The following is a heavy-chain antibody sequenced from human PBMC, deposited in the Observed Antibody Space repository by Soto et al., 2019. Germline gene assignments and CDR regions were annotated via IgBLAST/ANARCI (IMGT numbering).Heavy chain of an antibody. CDR2: IKQDGSEK. Sequence: GGSLRLSCAASGFTFSSYWMSWVRQAPGKGLEWVANIKQDGSEKYYVDSVKGRFTISRDNAKNSLYLQMNSLRAEDTAVYYCARERGKRYCTNGVCPNFDYWGQGTLVTVSS. CDR1: GFTFSSYW. J-gene: IGHJ4*02. D-gene: IGHD2-8*01. V-gene: IGHV3-7*01. CDR3: ARERGKRYCTNGVCPNFDY.